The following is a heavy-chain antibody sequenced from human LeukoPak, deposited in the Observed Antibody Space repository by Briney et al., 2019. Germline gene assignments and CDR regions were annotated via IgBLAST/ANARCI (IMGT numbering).Heavy chain of an antibody. V-gene: IGHV1-2*02. CDR2: INPKSGGT. D-gene: IGHD3-22*01. CDR1: GYSFTGYY. Sequence: ASVKVSCKASGYSFTGYYLDWVRQAPGQGLEWMGWINPKSGGTNYAQKFQGRVTMTRDTSISTAYMELSRLRSDDTAVYYCARDYYDSSGHDAFDIWGQGTMVTVSS. CDR3: ARDYYDSSGHDAFDI. J-gene: IGHJ3*02.